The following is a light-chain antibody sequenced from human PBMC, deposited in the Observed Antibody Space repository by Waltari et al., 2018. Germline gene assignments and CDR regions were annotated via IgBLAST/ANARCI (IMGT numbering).Light chain of an antibody. V-gene: IGKV3-11*01. CDR2: DVS. Sequence: EIVLTQSPAPLSLSPGERATLSCRASQSVSNNLAWYQQKPGQAPRLLIYDVSSRATGIPARISARGAGTDFTLTINSLEPEDSAVYYCQQRTSWPPGLSFGGGTKVEIK. J-gene: IGKJ4*01. CDR1: QSVSNN. CDR3: QQRTSWPPGLS.